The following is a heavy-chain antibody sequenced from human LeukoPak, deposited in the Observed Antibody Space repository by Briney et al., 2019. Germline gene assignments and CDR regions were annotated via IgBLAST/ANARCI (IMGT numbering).Heavy chain of an antibody. Sequence: QPGESLRLSCAASGFTFSGYWMHWVRQAPGKGLVWVSRINSDGSSTSYADSVKGRFTISRDSAKNTLYLQMNSLRAEDTAVYYCVRDGYSYGFMLAFDIWGLGTRVTVSS. V-gene: IGHV3-74*01. CDR2: INSDGSST. CDR3: VRDGYSYGFMLAFDI. J-gene: IGHJ3*02. CDR1: GFTFSGYW. D-gene: IGHD5-18*01.